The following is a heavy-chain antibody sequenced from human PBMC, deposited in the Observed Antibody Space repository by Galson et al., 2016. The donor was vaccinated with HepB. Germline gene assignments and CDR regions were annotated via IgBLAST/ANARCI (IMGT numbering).Heavy chain of an antibody. J-gene: IGHJ4*02. D-gene: IGHD3-22*01. Sequence: SLRLSCAVSGFPFSIYAMNWFRQAPGKGLEWVSTIATAINAENTHYADSVNGRFTISRDDSNSILYVQMSSLRAEDTAVYYCAKDYDSSGHYEGDWGQGTLVTVSP. CDR1: GFPFSIYA. V-gene: IGHV3-23*01. CDR3: AKDYDSSGHYEGD. CDR2: IATAINAENT.